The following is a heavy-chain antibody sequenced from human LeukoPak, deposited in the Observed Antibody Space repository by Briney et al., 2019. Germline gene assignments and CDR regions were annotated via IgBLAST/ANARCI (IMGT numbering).Heavy chain of an antibody. CDR3: TTVGLIVGATDFDY. D-gene: IGHD1-26*01. V-gene: IGHV3-15*01. CDR2: IKSKTDGGTT. CDR1: GFTFSSYA. Sequence: GGSLRLSCAASGFTFSSYAMSWVRQAPGKGLEWVGRIKSKTDGGTTDYAAPVKGRFTISRDDSKNTLYLQMNSLKTEDTAVYYCTTVGLIVGATDFDYWGQGTLVTVSS. J-gene: IGHJ4*02.